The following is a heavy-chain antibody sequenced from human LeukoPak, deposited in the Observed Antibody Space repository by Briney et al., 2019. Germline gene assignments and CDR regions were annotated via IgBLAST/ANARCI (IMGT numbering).Heavy chain of an antibody. CDR1: GRLFSGYY. J-gene: IGHJ6*04. D-gene: IGHD2-15*01. CDR3: ASGGIIGYCSGSSCDPWDV. V-gene: IGHV4-34*01. Sequence: SETLSLTCAVYGRLFSGYYWSWIRHPPGKGLEWVGEINHSGSTNYNPSLKSRVSISVDTSKIQFSLKLSSVSAADTAVYYCASGGIIGYCSGSSCDPWDVWGKGTTVTVSS. CDR2: INHSGST.